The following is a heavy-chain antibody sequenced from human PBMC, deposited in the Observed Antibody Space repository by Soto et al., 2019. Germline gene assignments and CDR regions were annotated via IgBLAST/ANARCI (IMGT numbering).Heavy chain of an antibody. D-gene: IGHD3-16*01. CDR2: IWYDGSNK. V-gene: IGHV3-33*01. CDR3: ARDMKDWGESYGMDV. Sequence: QVQLVESGGGVVQPGRSLRLSCAASGFTSSSYGMHWVRQAPGKGLEWVAVIWYDGSNKYYADSVKGRFTISRDNSKNTLYLQMNSLRAEDTAVYYCARDMKDWGESYGMDVWGQGTTVTVSS. CDR1: GFTSSSYG. J-gene: IGHJ6*02.